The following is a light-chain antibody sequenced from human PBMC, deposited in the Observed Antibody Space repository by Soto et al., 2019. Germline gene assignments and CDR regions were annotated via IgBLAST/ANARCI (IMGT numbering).Light chain of an antibody. CDR1: QTVTNY. CDR2: ADS. Sequence: DIQLTQSPSSLSASVGDRVTITCRASQTVTNYLHWYQQKPGKAPKLLIYADSNLQSGVPSRFGASGSATDFILTISGLQPADFATYYCQQSYTTRPLTFGGGTKVESK. V-gene: IGKV1-39*01. CDR3: QQSYTTRPLT. J-gene: IGKJ4*01.